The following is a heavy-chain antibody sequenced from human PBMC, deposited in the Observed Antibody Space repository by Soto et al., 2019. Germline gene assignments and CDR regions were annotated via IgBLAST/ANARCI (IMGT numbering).Heavy chain of an antibody. J-gene: IGHJ4*02. CDR2: ISYDGSNK. Sequence: GGSLRLSCAASGFTFSSYGMHWVRQAPGKGLEWVAVISYDGSNKYYADSVKGRFTISRDNSKNTLYLQMNSLRAEDTAVYYCAKDRDYYDSSGSGYYFDYWGQGTLVNVSS. V-gene: IGHV3-30*18. CDR3: AKDRDYYDSSGSGYYFDY. CDR1: GFTFSSYG. D-gene: IGHD3-22*01.